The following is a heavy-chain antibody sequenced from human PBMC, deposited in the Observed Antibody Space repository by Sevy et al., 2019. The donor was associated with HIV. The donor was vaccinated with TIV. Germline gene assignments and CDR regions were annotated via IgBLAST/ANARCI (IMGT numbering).Heavy chain of an antibody. CDR3: AKISGSSWRGYFDF. CDR2: ISYDGSNK. J-gene: IGHJ4*02. V-gene: IGHV3-30-3*02. CDR1: GFTFSSYA. D-gene: IGHD6-13*01. Sequence: GGSLRLSCAASGFTFSSYAMHWVRQAPGKGLEWVAVISYDGSNKYYADSVKGRFTISRDNSKNTLYLQMNSLRAEDTAVYYCAKISGSSWRGYFDFWGQGTLVTVSS.